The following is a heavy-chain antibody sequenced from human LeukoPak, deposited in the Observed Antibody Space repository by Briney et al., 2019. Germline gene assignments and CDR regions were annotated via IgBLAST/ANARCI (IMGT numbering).Heavy chain of an antibody. CDR2: ISSSSSTV. J-gene: IGHJ4*02. CDR3: ARGEDAIVGVPGPNY. CDR1: GSIFSDYS. D-gene: IGHD1-26*01. V-gene: IGHV3-48*01. Sequence: GGSLRLSCAASGSIFSDYSMNWVRQAPGKGLEWVSFISSSSSTVYYADSVKRRFTISRDYANNSLFLQMNGLTAEDTVVYYCARGEDAIVGVPGPNYWGQGTLVSVSS.